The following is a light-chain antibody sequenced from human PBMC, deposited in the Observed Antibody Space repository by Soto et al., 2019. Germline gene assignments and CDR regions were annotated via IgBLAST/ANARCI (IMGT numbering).Light chain of an antibody. V-gene: IGLV2-14*03. J-gene: IGLJ1*01. CDR1: SSDVGHYDY. CDR3: SSYTTSTLYV. CDR2: DVN. Sequence: QSALAQPASVSGSPGQSITISCTGTSSDVGHYDYVAWFQQHPGKAPKLLIYDVNNWPSGISDRFSGSKSGNTASLTISGLQAEDEADYYCSSYTTSTLYVFGTGTKVTVL.